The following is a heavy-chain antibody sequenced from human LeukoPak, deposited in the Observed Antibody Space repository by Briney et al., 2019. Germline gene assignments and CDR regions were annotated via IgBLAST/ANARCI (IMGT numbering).Heavy chain of an antibody. D-gene: IGHD2-15*01. Sequence: PSETLSLTCAVYGGSFSGYYWSWIRQPQGKGLEWIGEINHSGSTNYNPSLKSRVTISVDTSKNQFSLKLCSVTAADTAVYYCARMGGYFDYWGQGTLVTVSS. CDR2: INHSGST. CDR1: GGSFSGYY. J-gene: IGHJ4*02. V-gene: IGHV4-34*01. CDR3: ARMGGYFDY.